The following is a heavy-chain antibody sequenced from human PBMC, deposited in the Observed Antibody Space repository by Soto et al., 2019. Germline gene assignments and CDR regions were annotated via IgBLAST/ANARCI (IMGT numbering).Heavy chain of an antibody. CDR1: GFSVSSSW. V-gene: IGHV3-74*01. J-gene: IGHJ5*02. CDR3: AKTDWLDT. Sequence: EVQLVESGGALVQPGGSLRLSCAASGFSVSSSWMHWVRQPPGKGLMWVSRIKYDGTLTSYADSVKGRFTISRDTAKNTLYLQMNSLRAEATAVYYCAKTDWLDTWGQGTLVIVSS. D-gene: IGHD2-21*02. CDR2: IKYDGTLT.